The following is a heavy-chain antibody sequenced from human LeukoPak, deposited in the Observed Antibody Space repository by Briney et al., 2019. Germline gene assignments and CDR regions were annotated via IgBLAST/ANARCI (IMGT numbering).Heavy chain of an antibody. CDR2: INWNGGST. J-gene: IGHJ4*02. V-gene: IGHV3-20*04. Sequence: GGSLRLSCAASGFTFDDYGMSWVRQAPGKGLEWVSGINWNGGSTGYADSVKGRFTISRDNAKNSLYLQMNSLRAEDKALYYCARGDSSWYGLPYYFDYWGQGTLVTVSS. CDR3: ARGDSSWYGLPYYFDY. CDR1: GFTFDDYG. D-gene: IGHD6-13*01.